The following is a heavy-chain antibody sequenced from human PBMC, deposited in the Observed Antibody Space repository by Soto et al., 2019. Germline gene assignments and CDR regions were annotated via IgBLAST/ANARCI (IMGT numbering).Heavy chain of an antibody. Sequence: SVKVSCKASGGTFSSYAISWVLQAPGQGLEWMGGIIPIFGTANYAQKFQGRVTITADKSTSTAYMELSSLRSEDTAVYYCARVRRDRSGRYSYFAYWAQGTLVIVSA. CDR2: IIPIFGTA. D-gene: IGHD6-19*01. CDR3: ARVRRDRSGRYSYFAY. J-gene: IGHJ4*02. CDR1: GGTFSSYA. V-gene: IGHV1-69*06.